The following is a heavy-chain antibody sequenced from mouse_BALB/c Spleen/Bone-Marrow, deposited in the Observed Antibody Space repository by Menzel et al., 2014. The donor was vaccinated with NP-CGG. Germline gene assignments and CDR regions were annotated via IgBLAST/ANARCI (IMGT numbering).Heavy chain of an antibody. J-gene: IGHJ2*01. CDR3: ARPYTDYFHY. CDR2: ISSGGNYT. V-gene: IGHV5-9-3*01. D-gene: IGHD1-3*01. CDR1: GFTFSSYA. Sequence: EVQGVESGGGLVKPGGSLKLSCAASGFTFSSYAMSWIRQTPEKRLEWVATISSGGNYTYYPDSVKGRFTISRDNAKNTLYLRISSQRSEDAAMYYCARPYTDYFHYWGQGTPLTVSS.